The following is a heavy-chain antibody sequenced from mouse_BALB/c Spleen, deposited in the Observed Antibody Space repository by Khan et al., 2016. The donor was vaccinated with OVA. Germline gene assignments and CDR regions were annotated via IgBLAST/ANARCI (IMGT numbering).Heavy chain of an antibody. CDR1: GYTFTNYV. CDR2: INTYTGET. CDR3: TRCDGGY. Sequence: QIQLVQSGPELKKPGETVKISCKASGYTFTNYVMNWVKQSPGKGLKWMGWINTYTGETTYADDFKGRFAFSLETSASTAYLQINSLKNEDTATDFCTRCDGGYWGQGTTLTVSS. J-gene: IGHJ2*01. V-gene: IGHV9-3-1*01.